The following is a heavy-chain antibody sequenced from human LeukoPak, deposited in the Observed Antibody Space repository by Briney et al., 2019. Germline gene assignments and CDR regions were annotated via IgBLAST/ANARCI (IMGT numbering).Heavy chain of an antibody. J-gene: IGHJ4*02. CDR2: ISSSGSTI. CDR1: GFTFSDYY. V-gene: IGHV3-11*01. Sequence: PGGSLRLSCAASGFTFSDYYMSWIRQAPGKGLEWVSYISSSGSTIYYADSVKGRFTISRDNAKNSLYLQMNSLRAEDTAFYYCGKTHSGPNMSPDYWGQGTLVTVSS. D-gene: IGHD1-26*01. CDR3: GKTHSGPNMSPDY.